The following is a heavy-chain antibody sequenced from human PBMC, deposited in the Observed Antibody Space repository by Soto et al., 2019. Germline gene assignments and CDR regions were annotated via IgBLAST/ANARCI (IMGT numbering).Heavy chain of an antibody. Sequence: PGESLKISCKGSGYSFTSYWISWVRQMPGKGLEWMGRIDPSDSYTNYSPSFQGHVTISADKSISTAYLQWSSLKASDTAMYYCALSLSKNYYYYGMDVWGQGTTVTVSS. V-gene: IGHV5-10-1*01. D-gene: IGHD3-16*02. J-gene: IGHJ6*02. CDR1: GYSFTSYW. CDR2: IDPSDSYT. CDR3: ALSLSKNYYYYGMDV.